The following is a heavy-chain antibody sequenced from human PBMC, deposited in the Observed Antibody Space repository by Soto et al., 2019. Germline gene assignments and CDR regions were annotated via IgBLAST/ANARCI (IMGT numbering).Heavy chain of an antibody. CDR1: GGSFSGYY. J-gene: IGHJ5*02. V-gene: IGHV4-34*01. Sequence: SETLSLTCAVYGGSFSGYYWSWIRQPPGKGLEWIGEINHSGSTNYNPSLKSRVTISVDTSRNQFSLKLSSVTAADTAIYYCARGGSTWYGDNWLDPWGPGTLVTVYS. D-gene: IGHD6-13*01. CDR3: ARGGSTWYGDNWLDP. CDR2: INHSGST.